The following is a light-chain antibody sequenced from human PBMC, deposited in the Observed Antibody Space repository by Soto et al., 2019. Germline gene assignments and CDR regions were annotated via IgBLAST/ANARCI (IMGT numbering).Light chain of an antibody. CDR2: SNN. CDR3: AAWDDSLNGQGV. V-gene: IGLV1-44*01. Sequence: QSVLTQPPSASGTPGQRVTISCSGSSSNIGSNDVNWYQQLPGTAPKLLIYSNNQRPSWVPDRFSGSKSGTSASLAISGLQSEDEADYYCAAWDDSLNGQGVFGGGTQLTVL. CDR1: SSNIGSND. J-gene: IGLJ3*02.